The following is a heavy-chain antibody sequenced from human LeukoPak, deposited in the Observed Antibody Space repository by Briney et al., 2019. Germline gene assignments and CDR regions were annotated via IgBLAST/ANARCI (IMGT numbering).Heavy chain of an antibody. CDR3: ARDVFIAAAGTNWFDP. CDR1: GDSISGSGYY. D-gene: IGHD6-13*01. CDR2: IYYSGST. V-gene: IGHV4-61*08. J-gene: IGHJ5*02. Sequence: SETLSLTCTVSGDSISGSGYYWSWIRQPPGKGLGWIGYIYYSGSTNYNPSLKSRVTISVDTSKNQFSLKLSSVTAADTAVYYCARDVFIAAAGTNWFDPWGQGTLVTVSS.